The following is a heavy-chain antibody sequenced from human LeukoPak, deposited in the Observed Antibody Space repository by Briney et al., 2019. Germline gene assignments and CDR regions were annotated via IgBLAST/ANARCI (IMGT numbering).Heavy chain of an antibody. CDR1: GFSFSSFW. CDR2: IKDDGSVE. CDR3: ARTQSSGYNRGIDY. V-gene: IGHV3-7*03. J-gene: IGHJ4*02. D-gene: IGHD5-18*01. Sequence: GGSLRLSCTASGFSFSSFWMSWVRQAPGKGLEWVANIKDDGSVENHVDSLKGRFSISRDNSKNTLYLQMNSLRAEDTAVYYCARTQSSGYNRGIDYWGQGTLVTVSS.